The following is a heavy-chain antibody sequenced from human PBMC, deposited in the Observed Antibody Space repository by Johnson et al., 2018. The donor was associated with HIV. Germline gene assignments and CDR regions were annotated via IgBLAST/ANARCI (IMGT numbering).Heavy chain of an antibody. V-gene: IGHV3-11*01. J-gene: IGHJ3*02. CDR1: GFTFSDYS. CDR2: ISKSGSII. CDR3: AKGRYSSSWYLAGAFDI. Sequence: QVQLVESGGGLVKPGGSLRLSCAASGFTFSDYSMTWIRQAPGKGLEWVSYISKSGSIIYYADSVKGRFTISRDNAKNSLYLQMNSLRAEDTAVYHCAKGRYSSSWYLAGAFDIWGQGTMVTVSS. D-gene: IGHD6-13*01.